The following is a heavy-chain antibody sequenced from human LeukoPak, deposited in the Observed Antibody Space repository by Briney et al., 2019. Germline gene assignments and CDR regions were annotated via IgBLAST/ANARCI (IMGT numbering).Heavy chain of an antibody. CDR3: AXXRAYISSWYGCSTP. CDR2: ITGTGDT. V-gene: IGHV3-23*01. J-gene: IGHJ5*02. Sequence: PGGSLRLSCAASGFTFSSYAMSWVRQAPGKGLEWVSAITGTGDTYYADSVKGRFTISRDNSMDTLSLQMSSLRAEDTAVYYCAXXRAYISSWYGCSTPWGQGTLVTVSS. CDR1: GFTFSSYA. D-gene: IGHD2-2*01.